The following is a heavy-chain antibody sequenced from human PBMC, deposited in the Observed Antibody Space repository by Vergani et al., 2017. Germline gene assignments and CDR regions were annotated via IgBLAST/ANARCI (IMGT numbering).Heavy chain of an antibody. V-gene: IGHV4-38-2*02. Sequence: QVQLQESGLGLVRPSQTLSLTCTVSAYSISHGFFWGWIRQPPGKGLEWIGSMDYNGLDYYSPSLKSRVTISVDTPKYQFSRKLSFVTAADTAVYYCVRDKTYYDTLFCYAGYYFDSWGQGALVTVS. CDR1: AYSISHGFF. D-gene: IGHD3-9*01. CDR3: VRDKTYYDTLFCYAGYYFDS. CDR2: MDYNGLD. J-gene: IGHJ4*02.